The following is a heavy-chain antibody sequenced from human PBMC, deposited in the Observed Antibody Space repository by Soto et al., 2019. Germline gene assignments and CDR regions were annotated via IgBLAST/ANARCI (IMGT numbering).Heavy chain of an antibody. CDR1: GGSITPYK. V-gene: IGHV4-59*01. J-gene: IGHJ3*02. CDR2: MYSRGSS. CDR3: AREWSGFDI. D-gene: IGHD2-8*01. Sequence: QVQLQESGPRLVKPSETLSLTCTVYGGSITPYKWSWIRQSPGKGLEWIAYMYSRGSSDYNPSLKGRVTISIDTSKNQYPRKLMSATAAATAVYYCAREWSGFDIWCQGIVVTVSS.